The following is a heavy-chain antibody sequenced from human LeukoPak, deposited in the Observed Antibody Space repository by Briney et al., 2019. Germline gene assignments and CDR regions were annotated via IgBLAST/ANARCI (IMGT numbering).Heavy chain of an antibody. Sequence: SETLSLTCTVSGGSISSYYWSWIRQPPGKGLEWIGYIYYSGSTNYNPSLKSRVTISRDTPKNQFSLKLSSVTAADTAVYYCARLSSGSQNWFDPWGQGTLVTVSS. D-gene: IGHD6-19*01. CDR3: ARLSSGSQNWFDP. CDR2: IYYSGST. J-gene: IGHJ5*02. V-gene: IGHV4-59*08. CDR1: GGSISSYY.